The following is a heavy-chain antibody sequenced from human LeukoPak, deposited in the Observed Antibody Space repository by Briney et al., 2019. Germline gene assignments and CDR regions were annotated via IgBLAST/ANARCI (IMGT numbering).Heavy chain of an antibody. CDR3: ARGGRGKAVDFDS. D-gene: IGHD6-19*01. CDR1: GGSISSYY. V-gene: IGHV4-4*07. Sequence: PSETLSLTCTVSGGSISSYYWIWIRQPAGKGLEWIGRIYTSGSTNYNPSLKSRVTMSVDTSKNQVSLKLRSVTDADTAVYYCARGGRGKAVDFDSWGQGTLVTVSS. CDR2: IYTSGST. J-gene: IGHJ4*02.